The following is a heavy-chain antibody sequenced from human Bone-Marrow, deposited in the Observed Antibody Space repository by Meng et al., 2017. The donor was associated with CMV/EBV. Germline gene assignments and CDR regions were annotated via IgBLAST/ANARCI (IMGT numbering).Heavy chain of an antibody. CDR2: ISSSSSYI. CDR1: GFTFSSYS. V-gene: IGHV3-21*01. Sequence: GESLKISCAASGFTFSSYSMNWVRQAPGKGLEWVSSISSSSSYIYYADSVKGRFTISRDNAKNSLYLQMNSLRAEDTAVYYWAKGRFFDYWGQGTLVTVSS. CDR3: AKGRFFDY. J-gene: IGHJ4*02.